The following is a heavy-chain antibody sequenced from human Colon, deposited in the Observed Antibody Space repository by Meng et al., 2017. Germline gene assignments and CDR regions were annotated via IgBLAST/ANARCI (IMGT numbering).Heavy chain of an antibody. D-gene: IGHD3-10*01. CDR1: GDSVSSNRAL. J-gene: IGHJ4*02. V-gene: IGHV6-1*01. CDR2: TYYRSEWKN. Sequence: PHSCQGFVGPSPTPSRPRSISGDSVSSNRALCLWGKQSPSRGLEWLGQTYYRSEWKNHYGVSVKSRLTINADTSMNRFSLHLNSVTPEDTAVYYCTTWYGEYWGQGNLVTVSS. CDR3: TTWYGEY.